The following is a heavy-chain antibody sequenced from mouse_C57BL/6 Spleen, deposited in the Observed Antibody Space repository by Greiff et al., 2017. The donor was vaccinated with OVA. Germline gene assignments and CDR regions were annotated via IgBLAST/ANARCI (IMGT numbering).Heavy chain of an antibody. CDR1: GYSFTGYY. CDR2: INPSTGGT. J-gene: IGHJ4*01. V-gene: IGHV1-43*01. Sequence: EVQLHQSGPELVKPGASVKISCKASGYSFTGYYMHWVKQSSEKSLEWIGEINPSTGGTSYNQKFKGKATLTVDKSSSTAYMQLKSLTSEDSAVYYVARGEGFYAMDYWGQGTSVTVSS. CDR3: ARGEGFYAMDY.